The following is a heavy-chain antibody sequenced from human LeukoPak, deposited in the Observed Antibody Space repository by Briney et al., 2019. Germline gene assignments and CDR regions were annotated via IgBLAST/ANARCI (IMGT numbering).Heavy chain of an antibody. CDR1: GGTFSSYA. V-gene: IGHV1-69*05. D-gene: IGHD5-18*01. CDR3: ARGPVDTAMVLDP. CDR2: IIPIFGTA. J-gene: IGHJ5*02. Sequence: GASVKVSCKASGGTFSSYAISWVRQAPGRGLEWMGGIIPIFGTANYAQKFRGRVTITTDESTSTAYMELSSLRSEDTAVYYCARGPVDTAMVLDPWGQGTLVTVSS.